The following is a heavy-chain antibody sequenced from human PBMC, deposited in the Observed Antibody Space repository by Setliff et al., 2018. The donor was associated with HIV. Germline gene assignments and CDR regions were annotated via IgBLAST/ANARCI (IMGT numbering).Heavy chain of an antibody. D-gene: IGHD6-13*01. CDR1: GGTFSSYA. J-gene: IGHJ6*02. CDR2: IIPILGIA. V-gene: IGHV1-69*10. CDR3: ASSWSRVPYYGMDV. Sequence: ASVKVSCKASGGTFSSYAISWVRQAPGQGLEWMGGIIPILGIANYAQKFQGRVTITTDESTSTAYMELSSLRSDDTAVYYCASSWSRVPYYGMDVWGQGTTVTVSS.